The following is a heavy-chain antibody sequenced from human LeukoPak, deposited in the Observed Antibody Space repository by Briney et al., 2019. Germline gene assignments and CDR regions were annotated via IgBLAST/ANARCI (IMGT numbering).Heavy chain of an antibody. Sequence: GGSLRLSCADSGFTFSRYWMHWVGQPQGKGRVWVSGISADGSVTRYADSVKGRFTISRDNTKSTLYLQMHSLRAEDTAVYYCATAGGDGSRMGFDPWGQGTLVTVSS. CDR3: ATAGGDGSRMGFDP. J-gene: IGHJ5*02. V-gene: IGHV3-74*01. CDR1: GFTFSRYW. D-gene: IGHD2-15*01. CDR2: ISADGSVT.